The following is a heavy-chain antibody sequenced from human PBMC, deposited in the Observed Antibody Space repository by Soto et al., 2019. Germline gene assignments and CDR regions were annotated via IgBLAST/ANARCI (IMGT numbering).Heavy chain of an antibody. V-gene: IGHV3-33*03. CDR2: IWYDGSNK. CDR3: ASSSRRDYYDSSGYYDGYYYYGMDV. J-gene: IGHJ6*02. CDR1: GFTFSSYG. D-gene: IGHD3-22*01. Sequence: PGGSLRLSCAASGFTFSSYGMHWVRQAPGKGLEWVAVIWYDGSNKYYADSVKGRFTISRDNAKNTLYLQMNSLRAEDTAVYYCASSSRRDYYDSSGYYDGYYYYGMDVWGQGTTVTVSS.